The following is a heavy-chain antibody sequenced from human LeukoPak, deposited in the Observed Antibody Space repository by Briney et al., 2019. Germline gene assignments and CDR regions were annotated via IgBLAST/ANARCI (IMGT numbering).Heavy chain of an antibody. CDR1: GFTFSSYA. D-gene: IGHD2-2*01. Sequence: GGSLRLSCAASGFTFSSYAMSWVRQAPGKGLEWVPAISGSGGSTYYADSVKGRFTISRDNSKNTLYLQMNSLRAEDTAVYYCAKERSPDIVEVPAPAGYWGQGTLVTVSS. CDR3: AKERSPDIVEVPAPAGY. J-gene: IGHJ4*02. V-gene: IGHV3-23*01. CDR2: ISGSGGST.